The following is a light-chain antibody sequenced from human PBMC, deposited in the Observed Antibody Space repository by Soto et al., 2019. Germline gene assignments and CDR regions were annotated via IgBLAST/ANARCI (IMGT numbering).Light chain of an antibody. CDR2: AAS. Sequence: AIRMTQSPSSRSASTGDRVTITCRASQGISSYLAWYQQKPGKAPKPLIYAASTLQSGVPSRFSGSGSGTDFTLTISCLHSEDFATYDCQQYYSYPWTFGQGTKVEIK. J-gene: IGKJ1*01. CDR1: QGISSY. CDR3: QQYYSYPWT. V-gene: IGKV1-8*01.